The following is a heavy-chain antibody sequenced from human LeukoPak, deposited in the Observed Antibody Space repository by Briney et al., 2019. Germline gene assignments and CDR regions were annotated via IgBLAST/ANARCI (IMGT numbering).Heavy chain of an antibody. CDR2: FSHSGNT. CDR1: AYSISSGYC. CDR3: ARGYTTGWYYLDS. J-gene: IGHJ5*01. V-gene: IGHV4-38-2*01. Sequence: SETLSLTCAVSAYSISSGYCWGWIRQPPGKGLEWIGTFSHSGNTYYNPSLKSRVTISVDTSKNQFSLTLSSVTAADPALYYCARGYTTGWYYLDSWGQGTLVPVSS. D-gene: IGHD6-19*01.